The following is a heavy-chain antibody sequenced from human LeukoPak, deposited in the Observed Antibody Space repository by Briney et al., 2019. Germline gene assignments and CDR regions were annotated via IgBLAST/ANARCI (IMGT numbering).Heavy chain of an antibody. CDR2: INPNSGGT. CDR3: ARDGAPITIFGVVMFYYYMDV. Sequence: ASVKVSCKASGYTFTGYYMHWVRQAPGQGLEWMGWINPNSGGTNYAQKFQGRVTMTRDTSISTAYMELSSLRSEDTAVYYCARDGAPITIFGVVMFYYYMDVWGKGTTVTVSS. V-gene: IGHV1-2*02. J-gene: IGHJ6*03. D-gene: IGHD3-3*01. CDR1: GYTFTGYY.